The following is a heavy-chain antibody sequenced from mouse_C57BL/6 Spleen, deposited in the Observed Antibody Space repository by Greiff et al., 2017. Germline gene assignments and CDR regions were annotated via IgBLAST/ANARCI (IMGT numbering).Heavy chain of an antibody. CDR3: ARADYDYDGYYFDY. J-gene: IGHJ2*01. CDR2: IHPNSGST. CDR1: GYTFTSYW. D-gene: IGHD2-4*01. Sequence: QVQLQQPGAELVKPGASVKLSCKASGYTFTSYWMHWVKQRPGQGLEWIGMIHPNSGSTNYNEKFKSKATLTVDKSSSPAYMQLSSLTSEDSAVYYCARADYDYDGYYFDYWGQGTTLTVSS. V-gene: IGHV1-64*01.